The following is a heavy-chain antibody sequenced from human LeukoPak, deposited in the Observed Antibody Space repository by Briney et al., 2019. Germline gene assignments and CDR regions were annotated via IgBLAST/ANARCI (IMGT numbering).Heavy chain of an antibody. D-gene: IGHD1-26*01. Sequence: PGGSLRLSCAASGFTFNNYNMNWVRQAPGKGLEWVSSISDSSSYIYYADSVRGRSTISRDNAKNSLYLQMNSLRAEDTAMYYCARADLSGSYFHPHFLDYWGQGTLVTVSS. CDR1: GFTFNNYN. J-gene: IGHJ4*02. CDR3: ARADLSGSYFHPHFLDY. V-gene: IGHV3-21*01. CDR2: ISDSSSYI.